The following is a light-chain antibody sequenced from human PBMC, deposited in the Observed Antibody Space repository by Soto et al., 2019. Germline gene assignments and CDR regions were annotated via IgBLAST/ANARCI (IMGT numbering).Light chain of an antibody. CDR1: SSDVGGYNY. CDR3: CSYAGSYTFDV. CDR2: DVS. J-gene: IGLJ1*01. Sequence: HSVLTQPRSVSGSPGQSVTISCTGTSSDVGGYNYVSWYQQHPGKAPKLMIYDVSKRPSGVPDRFSGSKSGNTASLTISGLQAEDEADYYCCSYAGSYTFDVFGTGTKVTVL. V-gene: IGLV2-11*01.